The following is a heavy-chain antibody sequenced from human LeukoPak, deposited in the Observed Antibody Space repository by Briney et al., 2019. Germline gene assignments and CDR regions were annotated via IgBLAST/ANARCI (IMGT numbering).Heavy chain of an antibody. CDR3: AREFTSDSSGFDAFHV. CDR2: IYSGGST. CDR1: GFTVSSNY. Sequence: GGSLRLSCAASGFTVSSNYMSWVRQAPGKGLEWVSVIYSGGSTYYADSVKGRFTISRDNAKNSLYLQMSSLRAEDTAIYYCAREFTSDSSGFDAFHVWGQGTVVTVSS. D-gene: IGHD3-22*01. V-gene: IGHV3-66*01. J-gene: IGHJ3*01.